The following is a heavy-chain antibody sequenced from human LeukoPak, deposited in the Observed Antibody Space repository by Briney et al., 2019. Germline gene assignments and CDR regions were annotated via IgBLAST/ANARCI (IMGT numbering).Heavy chain of an antibody. CDR2: IKQDGSEK. CDR3: ARVQTMVRGDSFDY. CDR1: GFTFSSYW. J-gene: IGHJ4*02. D-gene: IGHD3-10*01. V-gene: IGHV3-7*01. Sequence: GGSLRLSCAASGFTFSSYWMNWVRQAPGKGMEWVANIKQDGSEKYYVDSVKGRLTISRDNAKNSLYLQMNSLRAEDTAVYYCARVQTMVRGDSFDYWGQGTLVTVSS.